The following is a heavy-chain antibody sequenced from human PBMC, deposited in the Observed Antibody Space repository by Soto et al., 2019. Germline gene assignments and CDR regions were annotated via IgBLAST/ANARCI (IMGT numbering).Heavy chain of an antibody. CDR3: AREVQNYYDGSADYPDSCFDY. CDR1: GYTFTSYG. J-gene: IGHJ4*02. Sequence: QVQLVQSGDEVKKPGASVKVSCKTSGYTFTSYGISWVRQAPGQGLEWMGWISTYNGNTNYAQKFLGRVTVTTHTPTSTAYMELRSLRSDDTAVYYCAREVQNYYDGSADYPDSCFDYWGQGTRVTVSS. D-gene: IGHD3-22*01. V-gene: IGHV1-18*01. CDR2: ISTYNGNT.